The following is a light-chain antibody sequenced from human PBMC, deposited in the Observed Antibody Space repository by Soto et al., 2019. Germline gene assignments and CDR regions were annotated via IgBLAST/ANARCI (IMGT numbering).Light chain of an antibody. J-gene: IGKJ2*01. CDR3: QQLNSDWYA. Sequence: DIQLTQSPSFLSASVGDRVTITCRASQGISTYLAWYLQRRGKAPKLLIYGASTLQSGVPSRFSGSGFGTEFTLTISSLQPEDFGTYYCQQLNSDWYAFGQGTKLEIK. CDR1: QGISTY. CDR2: GAS. V-gene: IGKV1-9*01.